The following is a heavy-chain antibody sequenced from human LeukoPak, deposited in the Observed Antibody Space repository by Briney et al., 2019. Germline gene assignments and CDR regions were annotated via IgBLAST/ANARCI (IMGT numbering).Heavy chain of an antibody. D-gene: IGHD3-10*01. CDR3: AKNDNYYGSGTTLDY. CDR2: ISGSGGST. V-gene: IGHV3-23*01. J-gene: IGHJ4*02. Sequence: PGGSLRLSCAASGFTFSSYGMSWVRQAPGKGLEWVSAISGSGGSTYYADSVKGRFTISRDNSKNTLYLQMNSLRAEDTAVYYCAKNDNYYGSGTTLDYWGQGTLVTVSS. CDR1: GFTFSSYG.